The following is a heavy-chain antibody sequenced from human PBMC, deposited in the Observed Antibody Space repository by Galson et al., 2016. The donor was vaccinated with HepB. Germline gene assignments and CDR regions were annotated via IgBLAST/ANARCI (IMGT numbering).Heavy chain of an antibody. J-gene: IGHJ4*02. V-gene: IGHV4-39*07. CDR2: IYYSGST. Sequence: SETLSLTCTVSGGAISGSSSYWGWIRQPPGKGLEWIGSIYYSGSTYYNPSLNSRVTISVDVSNNQFSLDLRSVTAADTAVYYCATDPHFWGQGTLVTVSS. CDR3: ATDPHF. CDR1: GGAISGSSSY.